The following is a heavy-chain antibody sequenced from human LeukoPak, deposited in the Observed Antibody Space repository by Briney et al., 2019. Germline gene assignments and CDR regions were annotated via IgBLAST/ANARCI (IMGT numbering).Heavy chain of an antibody. J-gene: IGHJ4*02. CDR2: IYTSGRT. CDR3: ASFSGSYYSYFDY. D-gene: IGHD1-26*01. CDR1: GGSISSGSYY. Sequence: SETLSLTFTVSGGSISSGSYYWSWIRQPAGKGLEWTGLIYTSGRTNYHPSLKSRVTISVDTSKNQFSLKLSSVTAADTAVYYCASFSGSYYSYFDYWGQGTLVTVSS. V-gene: IGHV4-61*02.